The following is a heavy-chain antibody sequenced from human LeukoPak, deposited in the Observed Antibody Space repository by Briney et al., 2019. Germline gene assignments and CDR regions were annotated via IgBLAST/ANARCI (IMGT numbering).Heavy chain of an antibody. CDR2: IYYSGST. D-gene: IGHD5-18*01. CDR3: ASRGAVDTANRYMDV. CDR1: GGSISSSSYY. J-gene: IGHJ6*03. Sequence: SETLSLTCTVSGGSISSSSYYWGWIRQPPGKGLEWIGSIYYSGSTYYNPSLKSRVTISVDTSKNQFSLKLSSVTAADTAVYYCASRGAVDTANRYMDVWGKGTTVTVSS. V-gene: IGHV4-39*01.